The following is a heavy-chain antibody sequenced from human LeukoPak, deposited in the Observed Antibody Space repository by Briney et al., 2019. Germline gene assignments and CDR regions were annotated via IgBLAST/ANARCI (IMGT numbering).Heavy chain of an antibody. Sequence: GESLKISFKGSGYSFTSYWIGWVRQMPGKGLEWMGIIYPSDSDTRYSPSFEGQVTISADKSINTAYLQWSSLKASDTAMYYCATLHCTKCYPAYWRQGSLLTVSS. CDR1: GYSFTSYW. J-gene: IGHJ4*02. V-gene: IGHV5-51*01. D-gene: IGHD2-2*01. CDR2: IYPSDSDT. CDR3: ATLHCTKCYPAY.